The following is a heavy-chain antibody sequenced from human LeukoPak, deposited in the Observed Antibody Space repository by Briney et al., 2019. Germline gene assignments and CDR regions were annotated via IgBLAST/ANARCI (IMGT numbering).Heavy chain of an antibody. CDR1: GFTFSSYA. J-gene: IGHJ4*02. V-gene: IGHV3-23*01. D-gene: IGHD2-15*01. CDR3: AKDGRYCSGGSCYWWDY. CDR2: ISGSGGST. Sequence: GGSLRLSCAASGFTFSSYAMSWVRQAPGKGLEWVSAISGSGGSTYYADSVKGRFTGSRDNSKNTLYLEMNSLRAEDTAVYYCAKDGRYCSGGSCYWWDYWGQGTLVTVSS.